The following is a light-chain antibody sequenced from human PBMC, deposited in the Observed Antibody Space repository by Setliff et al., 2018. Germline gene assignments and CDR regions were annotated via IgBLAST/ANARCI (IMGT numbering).Light chain of an antibody. CDR3: SSYAGSNNYV. V-gene: IGLV2-8*01. CDR2: EVS. Sequence: QSVLTQPASVSGSPGQSITISCTGTSRDVGNYNLVSWYQQHPGKAPKLMIYEVSKRPSGVPDRFSGSKSGNTASLTVSGLQAEDEADYYCSSYAGSNNYVFGTGTKV. CDR1: SRDVGNYNL. J-gene: IGLJ1*01.